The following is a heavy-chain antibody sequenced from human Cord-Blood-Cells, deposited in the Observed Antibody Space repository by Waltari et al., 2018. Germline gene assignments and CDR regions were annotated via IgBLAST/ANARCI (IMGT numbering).Heavy chain of an antibody. CDR1: GYTLTEFY. CDR3: STARDPIMITFGVDAFDI. V-gene: IGHV1-24*01. Sequence: QVQLVQSGAEVKKPGASVKVYCTVSGYTLTEFYMHWVRWSPGTGLEMVGGFDHEDGETIYAQEVQGGVAMTEETSTDTAYMELSSLRSEDTAVYYGSTARDPIMITFGVDAFDIWGQGRMVTVSS. CDR2: FDHEDGET. J-gene: IGHJ3*02. D-gene: IGHD3-16*01.